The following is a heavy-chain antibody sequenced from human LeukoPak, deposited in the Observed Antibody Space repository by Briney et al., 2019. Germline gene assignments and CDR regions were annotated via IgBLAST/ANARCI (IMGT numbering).Heavy chain of an antibody. V-gene: IGHV3-74*01. CDR2: NNGDGSTT. Sequence: GGSLRLSCVASGFILSGYWMYWVRQAPGKGLMYISRNNGDGSTTNYADVVKGRFTMSRDNVKNTLYLQMNSLRVEDTAVYYCARDPRNVGLAPWGQGTLVTVSS. J-gene: IGHJ5*02. D-gene: IGHD2-15*01. CDR3: ARDPRNVGLAP. CDR1: GFILSGYW.